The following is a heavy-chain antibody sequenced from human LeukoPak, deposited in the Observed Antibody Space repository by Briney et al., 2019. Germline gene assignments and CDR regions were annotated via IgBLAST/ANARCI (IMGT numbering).Heavy chain of an antibody. J-gene: IGHJ5*02. CDR2: ISGSGGST. D-gene: IGHD3-10*01. CDR3: AKDPYYYGSGSYPEFDP. V-gene: IGHV3-23*01. Sequence: GGSLRLSCAASGFTFSSYAMSWVRRAPGKGLEWVSAISGSGGSTYYADSVKGRFTISRDNSKNTLYLQMNSLRAEDTAVYYCAKDPYYYGSGSYPEFDPWGQGTLVTVSS. CDR1: GFTFSSYA.